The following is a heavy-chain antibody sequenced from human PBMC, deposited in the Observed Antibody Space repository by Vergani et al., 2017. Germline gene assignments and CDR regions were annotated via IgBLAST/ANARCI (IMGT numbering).Heavy chain of an antibody. J-gene: IGHJ5*02. D-gene: IGHD2-21*02. Sequence: EVQLVQSGAEVKKPGATVKISCKVSGYTFTDYYMHWVQQAPGKGLEWMGLVDPEDGETIYAEKFQGRVTITADTSTDTAYMELSSLRSEDTAVYYCARDAAYCVVDFSPNWFDPWGQGTLVTVSS. CDR1: GYTFTDYY. CDR2: VDPEDGET. CDR3: ARDAAYCVVDFSPNWFDP. V-gene: IGHV1-69-2*01.